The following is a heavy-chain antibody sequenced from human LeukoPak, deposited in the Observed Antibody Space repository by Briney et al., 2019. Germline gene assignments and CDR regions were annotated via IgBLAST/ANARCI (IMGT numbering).Heavy chain of an antibody. CDR3: ARSVSWGLLVRDDAFDI. CDR2: IHYSGST. D-gene: IGHD2-21*01. V-gene: IGHV4-59*08. J-gene: IGHJ3*02. Sequence: SDTLSLTCTVSGGSISSYHWIWIRQPPGKGLEWIGYIHYSGSTNYNPSLKSRVTTSIDTSKKQFSLKLRSVTAADTAVYYCARSVSWGLLVRDDAFDIWGQGTMVTVSS. CDR1: GGSISSYH.